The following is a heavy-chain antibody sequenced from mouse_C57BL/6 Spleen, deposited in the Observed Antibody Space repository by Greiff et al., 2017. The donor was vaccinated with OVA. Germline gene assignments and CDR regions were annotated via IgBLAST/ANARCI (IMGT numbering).Heavy chain of an antibody. D-gene: IGHD4-1*02. J-gene: IGHJ1*03. V-gene: IGHV1-52*01. Sequence: VQLQQSGAELVRPGSSVKLSCKASGYTFTSYWMHWVKQRPIQGLEWIGNIDPSDSETHYNQKFKDKATLTVDNTSSTAYMQLSSLTSEDSAVYYCARVFNWDGGYFDVWGTGTTVTVSS. CDR2: IDPSDSET. CDR1: GYTFTSYW. CDR3: ARVFNWDGGYFDV.